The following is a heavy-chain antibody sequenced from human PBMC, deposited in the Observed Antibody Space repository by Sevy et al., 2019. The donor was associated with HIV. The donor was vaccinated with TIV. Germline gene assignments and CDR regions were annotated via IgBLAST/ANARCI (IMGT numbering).Heavy chain of an antibody. CDR3: ALGSAAPGDNYYYYMDV. D-gene: IGHD2-2*01. V-gene: IGHV3-33*01. CDR2: IWYDGSNK. J-gene: IGHJ6*03. Sequence: GGSLRLSCAASGFTFSSYGMHWVRQAPGKGLEWVAVIWYDGSNKYYSDSVKGRFTISRDNSKNTLYLQMNSLRAEDTAVYYCALGSAAPGDNYYYYMDVWGKGTTVTVSS. CDR1: GFTFSSYG.